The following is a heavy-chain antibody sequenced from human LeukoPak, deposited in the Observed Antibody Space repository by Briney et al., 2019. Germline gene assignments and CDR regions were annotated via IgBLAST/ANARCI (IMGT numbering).Heavy chain of an antibody. CDR1: DDSISSGDYY. CDR2: IFYSGST. CDR3: ARAAGYSYGSGSYDY. Sequence: SETLSLTCKVSDDSISSGDYYWSWIRQPPGKGLEWIGYIFYSGSTYYNPSLKSRVTISVAPSKRQFSLKLSSVTAADTAVYYCARAAGYSYGSGSYDYWGQGTLVTVSS. V-gene: IGHV4-30-4*08. D-gene: IGHD3-10*01. J-gene: IGHJ4*02.